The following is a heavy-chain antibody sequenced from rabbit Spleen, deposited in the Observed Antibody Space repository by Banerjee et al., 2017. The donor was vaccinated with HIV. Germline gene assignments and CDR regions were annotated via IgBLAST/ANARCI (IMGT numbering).Heavy chain of an antibody. CDR3: ARGEHFSVGFSAFAIYLDL. Sequence: QSLEESGGDLVKPGASLTLTCKASGFDFSSNYYMCWVRQAPGKGLELIACIDTSSVNIADATWAKGRFTISKTSSTTVTLQMTSLTAADTATYFCARGEHFSVGFSAFAIYLDLWGPGTLVTVS. CDR2: IDTSSVNI. J-gene: IGHJ4*01. V-gene: IGHV1S40*01. D-gene: IGHD6-1*01. CDR1: GFDFSSNYY.